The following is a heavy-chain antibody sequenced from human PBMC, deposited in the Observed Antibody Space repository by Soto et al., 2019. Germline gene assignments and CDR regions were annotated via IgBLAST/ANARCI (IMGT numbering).Heavy chain of an antibody. CDR2: MSGSGST. J-gene: IGHJ6*04. CDR1: GFTVSSYA. CDR3: AKALRVTFTTGYALDV. D-gene: IGHD3-16*01. V-gene: IGHV3-23*01. Sequence: EVQLLESGGGLVQPGGSLRLSCAASGFTVSSYAMSWVRQAPGKGLEWVSVMSGSGSTYSADAVRGRFTISRDSPKNTACLRTSCLRAGAPAVYYCAKALRVTFTTGYALDVWGRGTPVTVSP.